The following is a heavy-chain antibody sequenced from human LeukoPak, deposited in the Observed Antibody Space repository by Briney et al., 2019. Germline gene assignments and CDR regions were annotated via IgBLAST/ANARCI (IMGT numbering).Heavy chain of an antibody. Sequence: PSETLSLTCTVSGASIRSYYWSWVRLPAGKGLEWIGRIYTRGGTNYNPSLKSRVSISVGTSKNQFSLKLSSVTAADTAVYYCATSIAARPFFDYWGQGTLVTVSS. CDR3: ATSIAARPFFDY. CDR2: IYTRGGT. CDR1: GASIRSYY. V-gene: IGHV4-4*07. D-gene: IGHD6-6*01. J-gene: IGHJ4*02.